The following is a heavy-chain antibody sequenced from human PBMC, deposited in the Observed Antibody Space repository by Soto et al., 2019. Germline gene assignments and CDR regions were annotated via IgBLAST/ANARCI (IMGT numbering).Heavy chain of an antibody. Sequence: GGSLRLSCAASGFTFSSYGMHWVRQAPGKGLEWVAVISYDGSNKYYADSVKGRFTISRDNSKDTQYLQMNSLRAEDTAVYYCAKDRGNKEYSNYYYYGMDVWGQGTTVTVSS. V-gene: IGHV3-30*18. CDR3: AKDRGNKEYSNYYYYGMDV. CDR2: ISYDGSNK. CDR1: GFTFSSYG. J-gene: IGHJ6*02. D-gene: IGHD4-4*01.